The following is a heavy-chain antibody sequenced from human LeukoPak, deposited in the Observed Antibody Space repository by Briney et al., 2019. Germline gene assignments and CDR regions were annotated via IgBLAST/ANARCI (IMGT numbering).Heavy chain of an antibody. J-gene: IGHJ6*03. Sequence: NPSETLSLTCTVSGYSISSGSYYWSWIRQPAGKGLEWIGRIYTSGSTNYNPSLKSRVTISVDTSKNQFSLKLSSVTAADTAVYYCARLSRVAVAGRGYYYYYMDVWGKGTTVTISS. V-gene: IGHV4-61*02. CDR2: IYTSGST. D-gene: IGHD6-19*01. CDR3: ARLSRVAVAGRGYYYYYMDV. CDR1: GYSISSGSYY.